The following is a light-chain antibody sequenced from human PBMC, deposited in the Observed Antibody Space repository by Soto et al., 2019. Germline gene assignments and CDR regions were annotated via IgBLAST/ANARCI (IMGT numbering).Light chain of an antibody. CDR3: TSYTRSATPYI. Sequence: QSALTQPASVSGSPGQSITISCTGTSGDVGGHNYVSWYQQHPGKAPKLIIYEVTNRPSGVSNRFSGSKSGNTASLTISRLQAEDEADYYCTSYTRSATPYIYGSGTKVTVL. V-gene: IGLV2-14*01. CDR1: SGDVGGHNY. J-gene: IGLJ1*01. CDR2: EVT.